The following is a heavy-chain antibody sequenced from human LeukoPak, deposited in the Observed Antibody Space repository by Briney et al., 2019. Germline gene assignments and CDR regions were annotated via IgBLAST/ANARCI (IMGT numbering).Heavy chain of an antibody. CDR2: ISGSGGST. CDR1: GFTFSSYA. Sequence: GGSLRLSCAASGFTFSSYAMSWVRQAPGKGLEWVSAISGSGGSTYYADSVKGRFTIFRDNSKNTLYLQMNSLRAEDTAVYYCARGGQLAQKPFDYWGQGTLVTVSS. V-gene: IGHV3-23*01. CDR3: ARGGQLAQKPFDY. J-gene: IGHJ4*02. D-gene: IGHD6-6*01.